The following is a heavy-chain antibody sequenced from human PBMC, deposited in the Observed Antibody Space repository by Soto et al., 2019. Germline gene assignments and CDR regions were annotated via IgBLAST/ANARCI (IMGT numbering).Heavy chain of an antibody. CDR1: GGSISSYY. D-gene: IGHD2-2*01. V-gene: IGHV4-59*01. Sequence: SETLSLTCTVSGGSISSYYWSWIRQPPGKGLEWIGYIYYSGSTNYNPSLKSRVTISVDTSKNQFSLKLSSVTAADTAVYYCAREGVEGGYCSSTSCYEGAFDIWGQGTMVTVSS. CDR2: IYYSGST. CDR3: AREGVEGGYCSSTSCYEGAFDI. J-gene: IGHJ3*02.